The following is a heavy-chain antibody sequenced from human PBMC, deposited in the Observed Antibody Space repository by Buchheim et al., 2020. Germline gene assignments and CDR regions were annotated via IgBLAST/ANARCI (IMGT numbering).Heavy chain of an antibody. V-gene: IGHV3-33*01. CDR2: MRYDGSNK. D-gene: IGHD3-9*01. CDR3: ARTYYDILTGHYAGMDV. J-gene: IGHJ6*02. CDR1: GFTFSRYG. Sequence: QVQLVESGGGVVQPGRSLRLSCAASGFTFSRYGMHWVRQAPGKGLEWVALMRYDGSNKYYADSVRGRFTISRDNSKKTLYLQMSSLRAEDTAVYYCARTYYDILTGHYAGMDVWGQGTT.